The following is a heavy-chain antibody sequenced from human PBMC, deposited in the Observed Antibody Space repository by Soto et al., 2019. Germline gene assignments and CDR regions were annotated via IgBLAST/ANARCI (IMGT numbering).Heavy chain of an antibody. J-gene: IGHJ3*02. V-gene: IGHV3-53*04. CDR2: IYSGGST. CDR1: GFTVSSNY. D-gene: IGHD3-10*01. CDR3: ARDDGSGQEWAFDI. Sequence: GGSLRLSCAASGFTVSSNYMSWVRQAPGKGLEWVSVIYSGGSTYYADSVKGRFTISRHNSKNTLYLQMNSLRAEDTAVYYCARDDGSGQEWAFDIWGQGTMVTVSS.